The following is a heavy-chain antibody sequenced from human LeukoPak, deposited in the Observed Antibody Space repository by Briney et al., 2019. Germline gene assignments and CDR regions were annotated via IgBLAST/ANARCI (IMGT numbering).Heavy chain of an antibody. CDR2: ISYDGSNK. V-gene: IGHV3-30-3*01. J-gene: IGHJ4*02. CDR3: ARASSQWLLPIYFDY. CDR1: GFTFSSYA. Sequence: GGSLRLSCAAPGFTFSSYAMHWVRQAPGKGLEWVAVISYDGSNKYYADSVKGRFTISRDNSKNTLYLQMNSLRAEDTAVYYCARASSQWLLPIYFDYWGQGTLVTVSS. D-gene: IGHD3-22*01.